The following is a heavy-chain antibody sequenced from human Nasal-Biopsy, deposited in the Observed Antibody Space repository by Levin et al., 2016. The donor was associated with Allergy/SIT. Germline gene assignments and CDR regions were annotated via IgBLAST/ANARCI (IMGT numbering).Heavy chain of an antibody. D-gene: IGHD3-10*01. Sequence: GGPLRLSCTASGFSFGDYYMSWIRQAPGKGLEWVAHISASGFHAVYADSVKGRFIISRDNAQKSLHLQMDSLTVDDSAHYFCARAIRGVTEIYKNAMDVWGHGTTVTVSS. J-gene: IGHJ6*02. CDR3: ARAIRGVTEIYKNAMDV. CDR1: GFSFGDYY. CDR2: ISASGFHA. V-gene: IGHV3-11*03.